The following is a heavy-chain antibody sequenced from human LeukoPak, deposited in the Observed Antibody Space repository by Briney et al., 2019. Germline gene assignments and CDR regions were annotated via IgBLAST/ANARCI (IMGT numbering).Heavy chain of an antibody. Sequence: PSETLSLTCAVYGGSFSGYYWSWIRQPPGKGLEWIGEINHSGSTNYNPSLKSRVTISVATSKNQFSLKLSSVTAADTAVYYCARGRITMIVVNSKPRKYYFDYWGQGTLVTVSS. CDR2: INHSGST. J-gene: IGHJ4*02. D-gene: IGHD3-22*01. CDR1: GGSFSGYY. CDR3: ARGRITMIVVNSKPRKYYFDY. V-gene: IGHV4-34*01.